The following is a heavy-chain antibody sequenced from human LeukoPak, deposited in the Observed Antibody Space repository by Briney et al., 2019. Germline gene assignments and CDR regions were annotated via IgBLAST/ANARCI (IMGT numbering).Heavy chain of an antibody. V-gene: IGHV4-59*01. Sequence: PSETLSLTCTVSGGSISNYYWSWIRQPPGKGLEWIAYIDYRGSTTYNPSLKSRVTISVDTSRNKFSLKLSSVTAADTAVYYCARSRSGYSYDHAAFDIWGQGTMVTVSS. CDR1: GGSISNYY. CDR3: ARSRSGYSYDHAAFDI. D-gene: IGHD5-18*01. J-gene: IGHJ3*02. CDR2: IDYRGST.